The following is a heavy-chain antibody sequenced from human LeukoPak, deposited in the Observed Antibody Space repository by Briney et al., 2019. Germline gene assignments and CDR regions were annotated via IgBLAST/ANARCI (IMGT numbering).Heavy chain of an antibody. D-gene: IGHD5-18*01. CDR2: ISYDGSDK. V-gene: IGHV3-30*18. Sequence: QPGGSLRLSCAASGFTFSSYGMHWVRQAPGKGLEWVAVISYDGSDKYSADSVKGRFTISRDNSKNTLYLQMNSLRAEDTAVYYCAKNAHYQGYSHGGIDYWGQGTLVTVSS. CDR3: AKNAHYQGYSHGGIDY. CDR1: GFTFSSYG. J-gene: IGHJ4*02.